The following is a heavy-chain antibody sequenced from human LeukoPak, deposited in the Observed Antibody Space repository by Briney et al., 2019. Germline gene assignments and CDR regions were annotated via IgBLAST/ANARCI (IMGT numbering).Heavy chain of an antibody. CDR2: IKQDGSEK. CDR1: GFTFSSYW. CDR3: ARDYYDSSGYRDLYYMDV. Sequence: PGGSLRLSCAASGFTFSSYWMSWVRQAPGKRLEWVANIKQDGSEKYYVDSVRGRFTISRDNAKNSLYLQMNSLRAEDTAVYYCARDYYDSSGYRDLYYMDVWGKGATVTVSS. J-gene: IGHJ6*03. D-gene: IGHD3-22*01. V-gene: IGHV3-7*01.